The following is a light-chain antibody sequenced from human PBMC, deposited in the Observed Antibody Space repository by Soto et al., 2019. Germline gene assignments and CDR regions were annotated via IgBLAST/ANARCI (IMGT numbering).Light chain of an antibody. J-gene: IGLJ3*02. Sequence: QSVLTQPPSLSAAPRQRVTISCSGSSSNIGNNAVNWYQKFPGKAPKLLIHFDDRVASGVSDRFSVSKSGTSASLAISGLQSEDEAEYYCAAWDDSLTGPVFGGGTKLTVL. V-gene: IGLV1-36*01. CDR1: SSNIGNNA. CDR3: AAWDDSLTGPV. CDR2: FDD.